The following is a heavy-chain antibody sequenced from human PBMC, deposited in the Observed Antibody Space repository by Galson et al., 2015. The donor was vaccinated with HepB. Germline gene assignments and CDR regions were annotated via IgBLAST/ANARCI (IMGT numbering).Heavy chain of an antibody. CDR3: VRDRLRELGAAWFDP. CDR2: IDPTNSYA. D-gene: IGHD1-7*01. V-gene: IGHV5-10-1*01. J-gene: IGHJ5*02. Sequence: QSGAEVKEPGESLRISCNSSGYTFTSYSITWVRQMPGKGLEWMGRIDPTNSYANYNPSFQGHVTMSVDKSINTAYLQWSGVKASDTAVYYCVRDRLRELGAAWFDPWGQGTLVTVYS. CDR1: GYTFTSYS.